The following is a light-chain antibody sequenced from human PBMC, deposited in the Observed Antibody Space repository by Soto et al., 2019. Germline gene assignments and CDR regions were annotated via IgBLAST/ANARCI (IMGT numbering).Light chain of an antibody. CDR2: EVT. CDR3: SSYKTSSTRV. CDR1: SSDVGIYNY. Sequence: QSVLTQPASVSGSPGQSIAISCTGSSSDVGIYNYVSWYQQHPGKVPKLIIYEVTNRPSGVSNRFSGSKPGNTASLTISGLQAEDEADYYCSSYKTSSTRVFGTGTKVTVL. J-gene: IGLJ1*01. V-gene: IGLV2-14*01.